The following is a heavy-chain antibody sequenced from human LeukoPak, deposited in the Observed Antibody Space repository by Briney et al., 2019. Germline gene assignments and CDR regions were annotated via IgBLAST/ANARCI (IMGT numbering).Heavy chain of an antibody. V-gene: IGHV4-59*13. CDR1: GGSISSYY. Sequence: PSETLSLTCTVSGGSISSYYWSWIRQPPGKGLECIGYIYYSGTTNDNPSLKSRVTISLDTSKNQFSLKLTSVTAADTAVYYCARVSWFPGTSYYYMDVWGKGTTVTVSS. CDR3: ARVSWFPGTSYYYMDV. CDR2: IYYSGTT. J-gene: IGHJ6*03. D-gene: IGHD1-1*01.